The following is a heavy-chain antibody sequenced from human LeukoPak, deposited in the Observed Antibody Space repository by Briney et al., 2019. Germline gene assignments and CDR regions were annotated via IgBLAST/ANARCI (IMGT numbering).Heavy chain of an antibody. CDR1: GFTFSNYG. J-gene: IGHJ4*02. V-gene: IGHV3-30*02. D-gene: IGHD6-6*01. Sequence: PGGSLRLSCAASGFTFSNYGMHCVRQGPGKGLERVAFIRDDGSNEYYADSVKGRFTISRDNSKNTLYLQMKSLRAEDTAVYYCAKDAARPTSGAPGYWGQGTLVTVSS. CDR2: IRDDGSNE. CDR3: AKDAARPTSGAPGY.